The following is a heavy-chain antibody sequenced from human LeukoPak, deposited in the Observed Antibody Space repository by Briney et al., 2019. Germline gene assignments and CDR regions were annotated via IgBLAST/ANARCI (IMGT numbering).Heavy chain of an antibody. V-gene: IGHV3-23*01. Sequence: QPGGSLRLSCAASGFSFSSYAMSWVRQAPGKGLEWVSAISDSGDITYYIDSVKGRFTVSRDNPKNTLYLQMNSLRAEDTAVYYCAKDRAAINKRYCTNGVCYFDYWGQGTLVTVSS. D-gene: IGHD2-8*01. CDR2: ISDSGDIT. CDR1: GFSFSSYA. CDR3: AKDRAAINKRYCTNGVCYFDY. J-gene: IGHJ4*02.